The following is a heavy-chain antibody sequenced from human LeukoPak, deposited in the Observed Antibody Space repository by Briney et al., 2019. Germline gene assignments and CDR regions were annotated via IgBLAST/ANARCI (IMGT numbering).Heavy chain of an antibody. J-gene: IGHJ4*02. CDR1: GFTFSDDY. Sequence: PGGSLRLSCAASGFTFSDDYMNWIRQAPGKGLEWVSYISGSVSYTNYADSVKRRFTISRDNAKTSLYLQMNSLRAEDTAVYYCARGESFSSGWPYYFDFWGQGALVTVSS. D-gene: IGHD6-19*01. CDR3: ARGESFSSGWPYYFDF. CDR2: ISGSVSYT. V-gene: IGHV3-11*05.